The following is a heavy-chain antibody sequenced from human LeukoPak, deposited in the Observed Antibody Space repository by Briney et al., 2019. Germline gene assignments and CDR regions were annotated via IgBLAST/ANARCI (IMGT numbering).Heavy chain of an antibody. CDR1: GGSISSSSYY. CDR2: IYYSGST. J-gene: IGHJ6*03. V-gene: IGHV4-39*01. Sequence: SETLSLTCTVSGGSISSSSYYWGWIRQPPGKGLEWIGSIYYSGSTYHNPSLKSRVTISVDTSKNQFSLKLSSVTAADTAVYYCARLDYGGNLYYYYYYMDVWGKGTTVTVSS. CDR3: ARLDYGGNLYYYYYYMDV. D-gene: IGHD4-23*01.